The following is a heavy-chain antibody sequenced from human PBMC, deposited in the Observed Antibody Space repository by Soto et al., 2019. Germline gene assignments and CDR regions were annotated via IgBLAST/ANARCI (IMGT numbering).Heavy chain of an antibody. CDR3: AREAYCDYVLDS. J-gene: IGHJ4*02. V-gene: IGHV3-13*01. Sequence: EVQLVESGGSLVQPGGSLRLSCAASGFTFSSYDMHWVRQTTGKGLEWVSTIGTASDTYYAGSVKGRFTVSRDDAKNSLDLQMNSLRAGDTAVYYCAREAYCDYVLDSWGQGALFTVSS. D-gene: IGHD4-17*01. CDR1: GFTFSSYD. CDR2: IGTASDT.